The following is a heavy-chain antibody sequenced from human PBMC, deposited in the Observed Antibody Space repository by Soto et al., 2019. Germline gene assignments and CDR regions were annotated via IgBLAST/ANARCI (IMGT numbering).Heavy chain of an antibody. CDR3: ARALYCSGGSCYYYGMDV. J-gene: IGHJ6*02. CDR2: IYYSGST. V-gene: IGHV4-59*12. D-gene: IGHD2-15*01. Sequence: SETLSLTCTVSGGSISSYYWSWIRQPPGKGLEWIGYIYYSGSTNYNPSLKSRVTISVDTSKNQFFLQLTSVTPEDTAVYYCARALYCSGGSCYYYGMDVWGQGTTVTVSS. CDR1: GGSISSYY.